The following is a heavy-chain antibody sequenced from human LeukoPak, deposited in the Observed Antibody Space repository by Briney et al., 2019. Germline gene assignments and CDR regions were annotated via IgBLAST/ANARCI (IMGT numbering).Heavy chain of an antibody. CDR2: INWNGGST. V-gene: IGHV3-20*01. CDR1: GFTFDDYG. Sequence: RAGGSLRLSCAASGFTFDDYGMSWVRQAPGKGLEWVSGINWNGGSTGYADSVKGRFTISRDNAKNSLYLQMNSLIAEDTALYHCARYSSSSSEGAFDIWGQGTMVTVSS. D-gene: IGHD6-6*01. CDR3: ARYSSSSSEGAFDI. J-gene: IGHJ3*02.